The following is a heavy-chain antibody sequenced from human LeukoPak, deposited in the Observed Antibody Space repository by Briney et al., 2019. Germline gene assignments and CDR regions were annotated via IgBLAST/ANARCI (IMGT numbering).Heavy chain of an antibody. V-gene: IGHV4-61*02. Sequence: PSETLSLTCTVSGGSITTGYHHWSWIRQPAGKGLEWIGRIHTSGSINYDPSLKSRVTIPLDTSKNQFSLKLSSVTAADTAVYYCARNGHLGASSGDYYYFDFWGLGTLVTVSS. CDR1: GGSITTGYHH. CDR3: ARNGHLGASSGDYYYFDF. CDR2: IHTSGSI. D-gene: IGHD4-17*01. J-gene: IGHJ4*02.